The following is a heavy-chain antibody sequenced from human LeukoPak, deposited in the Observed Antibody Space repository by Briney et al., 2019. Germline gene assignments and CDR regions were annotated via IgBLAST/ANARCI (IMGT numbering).Heavy chain of an antibody. CDR3: ARGGGYCSGGSCFGSPFDP. D-gene: IGHD2-15*01. CDR2: IYRSGST. J-gene: IGHJ5*02. Sequence: SQTLSLTCAVSGGSISSGGYSWSWIRQPPGKGLEWIGYIYRSGSTYYNPSLKSRVTISVDRSKNQFSLKLSSVTAADTAVYYCARGGGYCSGGSCFGSPFDPWGQGTLVTVSS. CDR1: GGSISSGGYS. V-gene: IGHV4-30-2*01.